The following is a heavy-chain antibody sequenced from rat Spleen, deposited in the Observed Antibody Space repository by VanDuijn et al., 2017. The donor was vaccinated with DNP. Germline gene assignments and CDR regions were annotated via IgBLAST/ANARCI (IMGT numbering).Heavy chain of an antibody. J-gene: IGHJ3*01. D-gene: IGHD1-2*01. V-gene: IGHV5S13*01. CDR2: ISSSGAYT. CDR3: ARDFYTSYIPFAY. Sequence: EVHLMESGGGLVQPGRSLKLSCAASGFTFSNYDMAWVRQAPSKGLEWVASISSSGAYTYYPDSVKGRFTISRDKTKNTLYLQMNSLRSEDTATYYCARDFYTSYIPFAYWGQGTLVTVSS. CDR1: GFTFSNYD.